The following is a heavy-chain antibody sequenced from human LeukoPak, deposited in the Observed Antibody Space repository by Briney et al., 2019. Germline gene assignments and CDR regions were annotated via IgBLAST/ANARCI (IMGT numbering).Heavy chain of an antibody. CDR3: AKNRGGTYKYYMDV. V-gene: IGHV3-23*01. J-gene: IGHJ6*03. CDR1: GFTFNNYA. CDR2: VSGSGGAT. Sequence: PGGSLRLSCAASGFTFNNYAMSWVRQAPGMGLEWLSYVSGSGGATYYAASVNGRFTISRDNSKNTVYLQMGSLRAEDTAVYYCAKNRGGTYKYYMDVWGNGTTVTVSS. D-gene: IGHD1-1*01.